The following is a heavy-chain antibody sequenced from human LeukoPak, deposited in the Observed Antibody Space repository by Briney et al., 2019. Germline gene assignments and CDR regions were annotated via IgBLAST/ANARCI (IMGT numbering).Heavy chain of an antibody. CDR2: IWYDGSSK. J-gene: IGHJ4*02. CDR3: VRDPYEAY. V-gene: IGHV3-33*01. CDR1: GFTLSNYG. Sequence: GRSLRLSCAASGFTLSNYGMHWVRQAPGKGPEWVAVIWYDGSSKYYGDSVKGRFTISRDNSKNTVYLQMNSLRAEDTAVYYCVRDPYEAYWGQGTLVTVSS. D-gene: IGHD5-12*01.